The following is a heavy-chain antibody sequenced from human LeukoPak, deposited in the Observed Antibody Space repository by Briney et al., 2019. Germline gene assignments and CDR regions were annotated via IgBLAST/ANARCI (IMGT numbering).Heavy chain of an antibody. Sequence: PGGSLRLSCAASGFTFNTYWMSWVRQAPGERLEWVASMNQDGTEKYYVDSVKGRFTISRDNAKNSLYLQMDSLRAEDTAVYYCARAKGRMVRGVITDYWGQGTLVTVSS. CDR2: MNQDGTEK. CDR3: ARAKGRMVRGVITDY. D-gene: IGHD3-10*01. J-gene: IGHJ4*02. V-gene: IGHV3-7*01. CDR1: GFTFNTYW.